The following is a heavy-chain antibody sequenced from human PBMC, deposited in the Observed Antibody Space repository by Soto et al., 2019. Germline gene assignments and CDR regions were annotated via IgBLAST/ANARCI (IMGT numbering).Heavy chain of an antibody. D-gene: IGHD6-19*01. CDR3: ARSSEQWLVLGSDY. CDR2: ISYDGSNK. V-gene: IGHV3-30-3*01. CDR1: GFTFSSYA. J-gene: IGHJ4*02. Sequence: QVQLVESGGGVVQPGRSLRLSCAASGFTFSSYAMHWVRQAPGKGLEWVAVISYDGSNKYYADSVKGRFTISRDNSKNTLYLQRNSLRAEDTAVYYCARSSEQWLVLGSDYWGQGTLVTVSS.